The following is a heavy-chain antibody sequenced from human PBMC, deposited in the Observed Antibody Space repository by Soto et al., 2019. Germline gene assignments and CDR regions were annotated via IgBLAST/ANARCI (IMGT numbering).Heavy chain of an antibody. D-gene: IGHD6-13*01. J-gene: IGHJ4*02. CDR3: AGDTPLSSALGY. Sequence: GASVKVSCKASGYTINSYTIHWVRQAPGQRLEWMGWINAGVGHTEYSQKFQGRVTLTTDTSARTVYMDLGSLRSEDTAVYYCAGDTPLSSALGYWGQGTLVTVSS. CDR1: GYTINSYT. CDR2: INAGVGHT. V-gene: IGHV1-3*01.